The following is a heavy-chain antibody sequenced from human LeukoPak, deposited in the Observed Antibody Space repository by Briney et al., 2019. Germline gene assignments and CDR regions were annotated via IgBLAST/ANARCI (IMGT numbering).Heavy chain of an antibody. CDR2: MNPDTGNT. Sequence: ASVKVSCKASGYTFTSHDINWVRQAPGQGLEWTGWMNPDTGNTGYAQKFQGRVTMTSNTSMSTAYMELSSLRSEDTAVYYCARGALGGRALLNCWGQGTLVAVSS. V-gene: IGHV1-8*01. CDR1: GYTFTSHD. J-gene: IGHJ4*02. D-gene: IGHD1-26*01. CDR3: ARGALGGRALLNC.